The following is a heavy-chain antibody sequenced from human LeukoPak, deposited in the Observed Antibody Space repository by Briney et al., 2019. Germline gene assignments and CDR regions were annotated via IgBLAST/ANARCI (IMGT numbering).Heavy chain of an antibody. CDR2: ISAYNGNT. V-gene: IGHV1-18*01. J-gene: IGHJ4*02. CDR1: GYTFTSYG. CDR3: ARRTTVTTFDY. Sequence: ASVKASCKASGYTFTSYGISWVRQSAGQGVEWLGWISAYNGNTNYAQKLQGRVTMTTDTSTSTAYVDLRSLRSEDTAVYYCARRTTVTTFDYWGQGTLVTVSS. D-gene: IGHD4-11*01.